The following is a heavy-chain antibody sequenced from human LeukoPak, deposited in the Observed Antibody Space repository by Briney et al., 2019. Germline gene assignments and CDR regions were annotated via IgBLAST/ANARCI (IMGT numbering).Heavy chain of an antibody. D-gene: IGHD3/OR15-3a*01. CDR2: IYYSRNT. Sequence: PSETLSLTCTVSGDSISTSNSYWGWIRQPPGKGLEWIGSIYYSRNTYYNASLKSQVSISIDTSKNQFSLRLTSVTAADTAVYYCARQTGSGLFILPGGQGTLVTVSS. V-gene: IGHV4-39*01. CDR3: ARQTGSGLFILP. CDR1: GDSISTSNSY. J-gene: IGHJ4*02.